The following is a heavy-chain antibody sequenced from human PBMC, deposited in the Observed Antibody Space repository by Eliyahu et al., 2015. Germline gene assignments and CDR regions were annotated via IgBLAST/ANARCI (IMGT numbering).Heavy chain of an antibody. J-gene: IGHJ4*02. CDR1: EFTFXSYG. D-gene: IGHD5-18*01. CDR3: AKGPSFSYGFLRTDY. V-gene: IGHV3-30*18. CDR2: ISYDGSNK. Sequence: QVQLVESGGGVVQPGRSLRLSCAASEFTFXSYGMHWVRQAPGKGLEWVAVISYDGSNKYYADSVKGRFTISRDNSKNTLYLQMNSLRAEDTAVYYCAKGPSFSYGFLRTDYWGQGTLVTVSS.